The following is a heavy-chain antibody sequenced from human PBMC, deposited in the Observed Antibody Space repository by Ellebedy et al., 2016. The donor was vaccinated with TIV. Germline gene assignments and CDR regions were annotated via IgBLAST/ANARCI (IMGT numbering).Heavy chain of an antibody. CDR1: GGTFSSYA. V-gene: IGHV1-69*13. CDR2: IIPIFGTA. J-gene: IGHJ4*02. Sequence: SVKVSXXASGGTFSSYAISWVRQAPGQGLEWMGGIIPIFGTANYAQKFQGRVTITADESTSTAYMELSSLRSEDTAVYYCAREGSGSYRKYYFDYWGQGTLVTVSS. CDR3: AREGSGSYRKYYFDY. D-gene: IGHD1-26*01.